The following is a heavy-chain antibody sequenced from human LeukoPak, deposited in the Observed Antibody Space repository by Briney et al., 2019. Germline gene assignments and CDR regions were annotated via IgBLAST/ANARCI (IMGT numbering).Heavy chain of an antibody. Sequence: GGSLRLSCAASGFTFSSYEMNWVRQAPGKGLEWVSYISSSGSTIYYADSVKGRFTISRDNAKNSLYLQMNSLRAEDTAVYYCAREMTGYSSSAIDYWGQGALVTVSS. CDR2: ISSSGSTI. D-gene: IGHD6-13*01. J-gene: IGHJ4*02. CDR3: AREMTGYSSSAIDY. CDR1: GFTFSSYE. V-gene: IGHV3-48*03.